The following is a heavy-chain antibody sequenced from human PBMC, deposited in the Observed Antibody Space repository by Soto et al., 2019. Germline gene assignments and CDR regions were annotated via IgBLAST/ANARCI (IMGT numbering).Heavy chain of an antibody. D-gene: IGHD2-21*02. Sequence: PGGSLRLSCTASGVTFSSYSMNWVRQAPGKGLEWLSYISSSGTSISYRDSVRGRFTISRDNSKNTLYLQMNNLRAEDTAVYYCARDLGVTDPLDYWGQGTLVTSPQ. CDR1: GVTFSSYS. V-gene: IGHV3-48*01. CDR2: ISSSGTSI. J-gene: IGHJ4*02. CDR3: ARDLGVTDPLDY.